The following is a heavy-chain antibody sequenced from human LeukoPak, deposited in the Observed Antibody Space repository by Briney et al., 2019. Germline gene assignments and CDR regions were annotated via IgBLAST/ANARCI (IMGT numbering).Heavy chain of an antibody. CDR3: ATTIWFGEFTFDY. CDR1: GGSISSGGYY. V-gene: IGHV4-31*03. J-gene: IGHJ4*02. D-gene: IGHD3-10*01. Sequence: SQTLSLTCTVSGGSISSGGYYWSWIRQHPGKGLEWIGYIYYSGSTYYNPSLKSRVTISVDTSKNQFSLKLSSVTAADTAVYYCATTIWFGEFTFDYWGQGTLVTVSS. CDR2: IYYSGST.